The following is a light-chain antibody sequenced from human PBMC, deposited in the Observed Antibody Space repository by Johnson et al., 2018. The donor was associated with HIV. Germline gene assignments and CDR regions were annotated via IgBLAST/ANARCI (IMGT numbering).Light chain of an antibody. Sequence: TISCSGSSSNIGDHSVSWFQHLPGAAPKLLIYDNDRRPSGVPDRFSGSKSGTSATLDITGLQSGDEADYYCGKWDASLSVNGFGPGTKVTVL. V-gene: IGLV1-51*02. CDR2: DND. CDR1: SSNIGDHS. J-gene: IGLJ1*01. CDR3: GKWDASLSVNG.